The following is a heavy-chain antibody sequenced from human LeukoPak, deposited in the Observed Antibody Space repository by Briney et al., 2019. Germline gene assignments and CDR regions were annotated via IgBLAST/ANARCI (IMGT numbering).Heavy chain of an antibody. CDR3: ATARRRLLRHLYYFDY. CDR1: GYTFTSYG. V-gene: IGHV1-18*01. J-gene: IGHJ4*02. D-gene: IGHD3-3*01. Sequence: ASVKVSCKASGYTFTSYGISWVRQAPGQGLEWMGWISAYNGNTNYAQKFQGRVTMTEDTSTDTAYMELSSLRSEDTAVYYCATARRRLLRHLYYFDYWGQGTLVTVSS. CDR2: ISAYNGNT.